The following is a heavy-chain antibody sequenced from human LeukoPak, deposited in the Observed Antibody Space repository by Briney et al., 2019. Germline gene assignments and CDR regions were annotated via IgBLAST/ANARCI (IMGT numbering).Heavy chain of an antibody. V-gene: IGHV1-69*04. CDR2: IIPILGIA. D-gene: IGHD3-22*01. CDR1: GGTFSSYA. Sequence: ASVKVSCKASGGTFSSYAISWVRQAPGQGLEWMGRIIPILGIANYAQKFQGRVTITADKFTSTAYMELSSLRSEDTAVYYCARDSGYYDSSGYYFDYWGQGTLVTVSS. J-gene: IGHJ4*02. CDR3: ARDSGYYDSSGYYFDY.